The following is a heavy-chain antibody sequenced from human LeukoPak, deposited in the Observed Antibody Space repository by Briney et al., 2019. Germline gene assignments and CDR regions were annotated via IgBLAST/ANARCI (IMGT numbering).Heavy chain of an antibody. CDR3: ARETYSSSWYSYYFDY. CDR2: IYPRDGST. J-gene: IGHJ4*02. V-gene: IGHV1-46*01. Sequence: GASVKVSCKASGYTFTSNYIHWVRQAPGQGLGWMGMIYPRDGSTSYAQKFQGRVTVTRDTSTSTVHMELSGLRSEDTAVYYCARETYSSSWYSYYFDYWGQGTLVTVSS. CDR1: GYTFTSNY. D-gene: IGHD6-13*01.